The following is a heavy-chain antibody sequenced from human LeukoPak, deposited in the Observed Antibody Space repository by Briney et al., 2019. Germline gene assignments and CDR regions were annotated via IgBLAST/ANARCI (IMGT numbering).Heavy chain of an antibody. CDR2: IVQSGRT. CDR1: GASFSGYY. CDR3: ARGSVLMGYASFDY. V-gene: IGHV4-34*12. Sequence: SETLSLTCTVYGASFSGYYWTWIRQPPGKGLEWIGEIVQSGRTNYSPSLESRLTLSVDTSKNQFSLKLSPVTAADTAVYYCARGSVLMGYASFDYWGQGALVTVSS. J-gene: IGHJ4*02. D-gene: IGHD2-8*01.